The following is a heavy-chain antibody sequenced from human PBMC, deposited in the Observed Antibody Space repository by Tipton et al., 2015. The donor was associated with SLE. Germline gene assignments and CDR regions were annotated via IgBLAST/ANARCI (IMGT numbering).Heavy chain of an antibody. Sequence: TLSLTCTVSGDSVGTNYWNWIRQPAGKGLEWIGRLYGSGSPTHYNPSLEGRVTVSVDTSQNQVSLKLTSVTAADTAVYYCARRPTTGGAYFDLWGQGMSVTVSS. CDR3: ARRPTTGGAYFDL. CDR2: LYGSGSPT. J-gene: IGHJ4*02. D-gene: IGHD1-1*01. CDR1: GDSVGTNY. V-gene: IGHV4-4*07.